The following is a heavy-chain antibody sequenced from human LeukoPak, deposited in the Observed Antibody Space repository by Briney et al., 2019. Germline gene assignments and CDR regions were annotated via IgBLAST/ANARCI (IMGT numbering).Heavy chain of an antibody. D-gene: IGHD3-10*01. CDR1: GGSISSGSYY. CDR3: ARGVTYYYGSFDY. Sequence: PSETLSLTCTVSGGSISSGSYYWSWIRQPAGKGLEWIGRIYTSGSTNYNPSLKSRVTISVDTSKNQFSLKLGSVTAADTAVYYCARGVTYYYGSFDYWGQGTLVTVSS. J-gene: IGHJ4*02. CDR2: IYTSGST. V-gene: IGHV4-61*02.